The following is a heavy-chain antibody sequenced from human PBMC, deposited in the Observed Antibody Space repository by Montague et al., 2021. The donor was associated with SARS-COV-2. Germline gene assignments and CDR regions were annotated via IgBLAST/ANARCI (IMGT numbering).Heavy chain of an antibody. CDR2: IYEGDTT. J-gene: IGHJ4*02. D-gene: IGHD6-19*01. V-gene: IGHV4-39*07. CDR3: VTPGETAVAGQFDY. CDR1: GGSIRSTTFY. Sequence: SETRSLTCTVSGGSIRSTTFYWGWIRQSPGKGLEWIGYIYEGDTTXYXXXXKXRVAISLDTPNNQFSLKITSLIVADTAIYYCVTPGETAVAGQFDYWGPGILVTVSS.